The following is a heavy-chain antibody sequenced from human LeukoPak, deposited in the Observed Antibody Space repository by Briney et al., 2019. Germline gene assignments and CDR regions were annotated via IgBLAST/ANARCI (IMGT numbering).Heavy chain of an antibody. CDR3: AEDLRPDGRYDFDH. V-gene: IGHV3-23*01. CDR1: GFTFSTFA. D-gene: IGHD5-12*01. Sequence: PGGSLRLSCAASGFTFSTFAMNWVRQAPGKGLDWVSVITGSGSISYADSVKGRFTISRDNSKNTVYLQMNSLRAEDTAVYYCAEDLRPDGRYDFDHWGQGTLVTVSS. CDR2: ITGSGSI. J-gene: IGHJ4*02.